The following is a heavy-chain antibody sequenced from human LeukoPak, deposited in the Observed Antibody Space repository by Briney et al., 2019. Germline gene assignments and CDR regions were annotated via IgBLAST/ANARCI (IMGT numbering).Heavy chain of an antibody. J-gene: IGHJ4*02. CDR2: INHSGST. V-gene: IGHV4-34*01. D-gene: IGHD5-18*01. Sequence: GSLRLSCAASGFTFTRYWMSWVRQAPGKGLEWIGEINHSGSTNYNPSLKSRVTISVDTSKNQFSLKLSSVTAADTAVYYCARRGKGYSYGFRFDYWGQGTLVTVSS. CDR3: ARRGKGYSYGFRFDY. CDR1: GFTFTRYW.